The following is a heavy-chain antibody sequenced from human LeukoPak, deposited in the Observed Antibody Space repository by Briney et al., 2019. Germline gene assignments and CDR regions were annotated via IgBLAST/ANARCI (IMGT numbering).Heavy chain of an antibody. J-gene: IGHJ4*02. Sequence: GGSLRLSCAASGFSFSSYAMSWVRQAPGKGLEWVSGISGSGGGTYHADSVKGRFTISRDNSKNTLYLQMNSLRAEDTAVYYCAKLYYDSSGYYYNSYIDYWGQGTLVTVSS. CDR3: AKLYYDSSGYYYNSYIDY. CDR2: ISGSGGGT. D-gene: IGHD3-22*01. CDR1: GFSFSSYA. V-gene: IGHV3-23*01.